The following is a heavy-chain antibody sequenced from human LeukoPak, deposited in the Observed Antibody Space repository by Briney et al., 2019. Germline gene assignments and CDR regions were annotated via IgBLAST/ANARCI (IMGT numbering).Heavy chain of an antibody. CDR3: ARGLRISMVRGVMGY. D-gene: IGHD3-10*01. CDR2: FDPEDGET. Sequence: ASVKVSCKVSGYTLTELSMHWVRQAPGKGLEWMGGFDPEDGETIYAQKFQGRVTMTRNTSISTAYMELSSLRSEDTAVYYCARGLRISMVRGVMGYWGQGTLVTVSS. V-gene: IGHV1-24*01. J-gene: IGHJ4*02. CDR1: GYTLTELS.